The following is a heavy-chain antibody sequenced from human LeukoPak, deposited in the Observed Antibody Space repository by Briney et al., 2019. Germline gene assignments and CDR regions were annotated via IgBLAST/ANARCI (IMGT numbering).Heavy chain of an antibody. D-gene: IGHD6-19*01. CDR2: IYYTGST. CDR1: AGSISTYY. CDR3: ARLSMYSSGCCHYYGMDV. V-gene: IGHV4-59*08. J-gene: IGHJ6*02. Sequence: SETLSLTCTVSAGSISTYYWSWIRQPPGKGLEWIGCIYYTGSTNYNPSLKSRVTISLDTSRNQFSLKLTSVTAADTAVYYCARLSMYSSGCCHYYGMDVWGQGTTVTVSS.